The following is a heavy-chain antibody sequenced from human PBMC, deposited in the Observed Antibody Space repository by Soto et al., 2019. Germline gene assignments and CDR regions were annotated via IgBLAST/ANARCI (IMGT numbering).Heavy chain of an antibody. D-gene: IGHD2-2*01. Sequence: QVQLVESGGGVVQPGRSLRLSCVASGFTFSSYGMHWVRQAPGKGLEWVAVVSYNGRKEYYADSVKGRFSISRDNSKNTLYVQMNTLRDEDTAVYYCAKDSLRGEVPAALNFDNWGRGTLVIVSS. CDR2: VSYNGRKE. V-gene: IGHV3-30*18. J-gene: IGHJ4*02. CDR3: AKDSLRGEVPAALNFDN. CDR1: GFTFSSYG.